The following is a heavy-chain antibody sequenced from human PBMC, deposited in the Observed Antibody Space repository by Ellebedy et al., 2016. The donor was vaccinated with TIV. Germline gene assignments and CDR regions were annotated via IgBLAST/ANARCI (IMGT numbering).Heavy chain of an antibody. D-gene: IGHD3-10*01. CDR1: GYTFTSYG. J-gene: IGHJ2*01. CDR3: ARVLTLLLWFGEPQPWYFDL. V-gene: IGHV1-18*01. CDR2: ISAYNGNT. Sequence: ASVKVSXXASGYTFTSYGISWVRQAPGQGLEWMGWISAYNGNTNYAQKLQGRVTMTTDTSTSTAYMELRSLRSDDTAVYYCARVLTLLLWFGEPQPWYFDLWGRGTLVTVSS.